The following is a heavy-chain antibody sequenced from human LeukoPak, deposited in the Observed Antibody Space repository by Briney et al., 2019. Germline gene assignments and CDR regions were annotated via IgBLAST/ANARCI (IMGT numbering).Heavy chain of an antibody. V-gene: IGHV1-69-2*01. Sequence: ASVKVSCKVSGYTFTDYYMHWVQQAPGKGLEWMGLVDPEDGETIYAEKFQGRVTITADTSTDTAYMELSSLRSEDTAVYYCATDGYWSGGSCLPEDYWGQGTLVTVSS. D-gene: IGHD2-15*01. CDR1: GYTFTDYY. J-gene: IGHJ4*02. CDR2: VDPEDGET. CDR3: ATDGYWSGGSCLPEDY.